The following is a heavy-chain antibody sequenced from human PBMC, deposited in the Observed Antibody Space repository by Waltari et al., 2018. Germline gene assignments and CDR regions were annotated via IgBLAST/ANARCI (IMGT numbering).Heavy chain of an antibody. V-gene: IGHV1-69-2*01. J-gene: IGHJ4*02. CDR1: GYTFTDYY. D-gene: IGHD2-21*01. Sequence: EVQLVQSGAAVKKPGATVKISCKASGYTFTDYYMHWVQQAPGKGLAWMGRVDHENGETTHEEKVQGRITITADTCTDTTYMELSSLGAADAAVYYCARTGLSGDLVDWGQGTLVTVSS. CDR2: VDHENGET. CDR3: ARTGLSGDLVD.